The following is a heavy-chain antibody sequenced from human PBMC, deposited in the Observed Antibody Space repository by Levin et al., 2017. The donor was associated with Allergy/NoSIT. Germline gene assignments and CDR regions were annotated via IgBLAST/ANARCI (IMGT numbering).Heavy chain of an antibody. CDR1: GFTFSSYA. CDR2: ISGSGGST. CDR3: ANHGPIVGAWKERSDI. J-gene: IGHJ3*02. Sequence: GESLKISCAASGFTFSSYAMSWVRQAPGKGLEWVSAISGSGGSTYYADSVKGRFTISRDNSKNTLYLQMNSLRAEDTAVYYCANHGPIVGAWKERSDIWGQGTMVTVSS. V-gene: IGHV3-23*01. D-gene: IGHD1-26*01.